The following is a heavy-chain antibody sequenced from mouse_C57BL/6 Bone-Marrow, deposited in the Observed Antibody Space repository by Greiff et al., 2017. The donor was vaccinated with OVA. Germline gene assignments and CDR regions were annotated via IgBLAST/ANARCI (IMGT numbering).Heavy chain of an antibody. CDR3: ARITTVGPPDY. CDR2: IHPNSGST. Sequence: QVQLKQPGAELVKPGASVKLSCKASGYTFTSYWMHWVKQRPGQGLEWIGMIHPNSGSTNYNEKFKSKATLTVDKSSSTAYMQLSSLTSEDSAVYYCARITTVGPPDYWGQGTTLTVSS. J-gene: IGHJ2*01. D-gene: IGHD1-1*01. CDR1: GYTFTSYW. V-gene: IGHV1-64*01.